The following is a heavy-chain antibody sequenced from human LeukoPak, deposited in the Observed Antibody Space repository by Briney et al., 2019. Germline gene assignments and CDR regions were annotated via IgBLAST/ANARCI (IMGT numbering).Heavy chain of an antibody. Sequence: ASVKVSCKVSGYTLTELSIHWVRQAPGKGLEWMGGFDPENGETIYAQKFQGRVTMTEDTSTDTAYMKLSSLRSEDTAVYYCAPNYGDYIFHYWGQGTLVAVSS. CDR2: FDPENGET. D-gene: IGHD4-17*01. CDR3: APNYGDYIFHY. CDR1: GYTLTELS. V-gene: IGHV1-24*01. J-gene: IGHJ4*02.